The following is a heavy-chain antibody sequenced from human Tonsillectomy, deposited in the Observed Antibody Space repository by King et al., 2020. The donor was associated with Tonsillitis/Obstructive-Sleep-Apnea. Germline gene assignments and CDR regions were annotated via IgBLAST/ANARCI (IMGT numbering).Heavy chain of an antibody. J-gene: IGHJ4*02. CDR2: MKEDGSEI. D-gene: IGHD4/OR15-4a*01. V-gene: IGHV3-7*01. Sequence: VQLVESGGGLVQPGGSLRLSCAASGFSFDRSWMSWVRQAPGKGLEWVANMKEDGSEINYVDSVKGRFPISRDNAKNSLFLQMNSLGAEDTAVYYCARDPHFGALDYWGQGTPVSVSS. CDR3: ARDPHFGALDY. CDR1: GFSFDRSW.